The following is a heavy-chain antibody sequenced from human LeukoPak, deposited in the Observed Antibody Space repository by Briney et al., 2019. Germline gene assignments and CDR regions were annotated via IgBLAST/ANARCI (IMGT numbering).Heavy chain of an antibody. CDR1: GGSFSGYY. Sequence: PSETLSLTCAVYGGSFSGYYWSWIRQPPGKGLEWIGEINHSGSTNYNPSLKSRATISVDTSKNQLSLKLTSVTAADAAVYYCAKALYYYDTSRPFDLWGQGTLVTVSS. CDR2: INHSGST. V-gene: IGHV4-34*01. CDR3: AKALYYYDTSRPFDL. J-gene: IGHJ4*02. D-gene: IGHD3-22*01.